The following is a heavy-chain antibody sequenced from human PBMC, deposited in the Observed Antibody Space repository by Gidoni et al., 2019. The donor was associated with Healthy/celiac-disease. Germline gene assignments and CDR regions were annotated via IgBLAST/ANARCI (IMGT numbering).Heavy chain of an antibody. CDR3: ARGGYYVYYFDY. V-gene: IGHV5-51*01. J-gene: IGHJ4*02. D-gene: IGHD3-3*01. CDR1: GYSFTRYW. Sequence: EFQLFQSGAELKQPGESLTISCTGSGYSFTRYWIGWVRQMPGKSLEWMGIIYPGDSYTRYSPSCQGKVSISADKSISTAYLQWSSLKASDNAMYYCARGGYYVYYFDYWGQGTLVTVSS. CDR2: IYPGDSYT.